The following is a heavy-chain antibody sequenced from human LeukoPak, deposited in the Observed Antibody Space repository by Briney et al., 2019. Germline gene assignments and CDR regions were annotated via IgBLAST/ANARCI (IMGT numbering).Heavy chain of an antibody. Sequence: PSETLSLTCTVSGGSISSHYWSWIRQPPGKGREWIGYIYYSGSTNYNPSLKSRVTISVDTSKNQFSLKLSSVTAADTAVYYCASLPPRGYSYGAFDAFDIWGQGTMVTVSS. V-gene: IGHV4-59*08. CDR3: ASLPPRGYSYGAFDAFDI. D-gene: IGHD5-18*01. CDR1: GGSISSHY. J-gene: IGHJ3*02. CDR2: IYYSGST.